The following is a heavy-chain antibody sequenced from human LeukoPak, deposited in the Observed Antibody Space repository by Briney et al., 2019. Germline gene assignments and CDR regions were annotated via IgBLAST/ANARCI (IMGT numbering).Heavy chain of an antibody. V-gene: IGHV1-24*01. CDR3: ATVSSRGVWGSGWYYFDY. CDR2: FDPEDGET. J-gene: IGHJ4*02. Sequence: ASVKVSCKVSGYTLTELSMHWVRQAPGKGLEWMGGFDPEDGETIYAQKFQGRLTMTEDISTDTAYMELSSLSSEDTAVYYCATVSSRGVWGSGWYYFDYWGQGTLVTVSS. CDR1: GYTLTELS. D-gene: IGHD6-19*01.